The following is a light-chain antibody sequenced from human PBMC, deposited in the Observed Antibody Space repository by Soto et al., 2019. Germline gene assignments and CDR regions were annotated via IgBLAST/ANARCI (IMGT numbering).Light chain of an antibody. Sequence: QTVVTQEPSFSVSPGGTATLTCGLSSGSVTSSHYPSWVQQTPGQAPRTLVYSTSTRSSGVPDRFSGSILGNKAALTITGAQADDESDYYCVLYMGSGIFWVFGGGTQLTVL. CDR3: VLYMGSGIFWV. J-gene: IGLJ3*02. CDR2: STS. V-gene: IGLV8-61*01. CDR1: SGSVTSSHY.